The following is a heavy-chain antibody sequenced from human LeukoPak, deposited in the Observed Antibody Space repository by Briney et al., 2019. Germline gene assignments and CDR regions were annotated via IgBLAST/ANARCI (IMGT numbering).Heavy chain of an antibody. J-gene: IGHJ4*02. V-gene: IGHV1-69*13. CDR2: IIPIFGTA. Sequence: SVKVSCKASGGTFSSYAMSWVRQAPGQGLERMGGIIPIFGTANYAQKFQGRVTITADESTSTAYMELSSLRSEDTAVYYCARVSPPGGDYVDYWGQGTLVTVSS. CDR1: GGTFSSYA. CDR3: ARVSPPGGDYVDY. D-gene: IGHD2/OR15-2a*01.